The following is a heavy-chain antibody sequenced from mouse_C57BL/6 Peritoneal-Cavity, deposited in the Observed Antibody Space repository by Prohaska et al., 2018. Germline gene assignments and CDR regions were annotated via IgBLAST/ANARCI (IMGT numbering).Heavy chain of an antibody. J-gene: IGHJ3*01. V-gene: IGHV1-26*01. CDR2: INPNNGGT. D-gene: IGHD3-3*01. Sequence: HGKSLEWIGDINPNNGGTSYNQKFKGKATLTVDKSSSTAYMELRSLTSEDSAVYYCARGDLSPFAYWGQGTLVTASA. CDR3: ARGDLSPFAY.